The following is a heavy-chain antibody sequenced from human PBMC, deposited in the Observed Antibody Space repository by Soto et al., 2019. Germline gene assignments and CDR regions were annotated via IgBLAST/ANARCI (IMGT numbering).Heavy chain of an antibody. J-gene: IGHJ6*02. CDR3: ARHRVTIVRGVYYYYGLDV. D-gene: IGHD3-10*01. V-gene: IGHV5-51*01. CDR2: IYPGDSDT. CDR1: GYSFTGYW. Sequence: GESLKISCKVSGYSFTGYWIGWVRQMPGKGLEWMGIIYPGDSDTRYSPSFQGQVTISVDKSISTAYLQWSSLKASDTAMYYCARHRVTIVRGVYYYYGLDVWGQGTTVPVSS.